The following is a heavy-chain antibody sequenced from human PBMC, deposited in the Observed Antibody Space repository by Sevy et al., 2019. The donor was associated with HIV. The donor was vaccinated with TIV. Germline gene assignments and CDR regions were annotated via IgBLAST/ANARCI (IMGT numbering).Heavy chain of an antibody. Sequence: ASVKVSCKASGGTFSSYAISWLRQAPGQGLEWMGGIIPIFGTANYAQKFQGRVTITADKSTSTAYMELSSLRSEDTAVYYCARAKGRQNTFDPWGQGTLVTVSS. CDR1: GGTFSSYA. CDR2: IIPIFGTA. CDR3: ARAKGRQNTFDP. V-gene: IGHV1-69*06. J-gene: IGHJ5*02.